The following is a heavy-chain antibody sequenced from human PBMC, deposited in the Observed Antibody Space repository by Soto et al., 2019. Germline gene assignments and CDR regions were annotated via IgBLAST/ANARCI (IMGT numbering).Heavy chain of an antibody. CDR3: AREASIVVVPAAIYYYMDV. J-gene: IGHJ6*03. CDR1: GGSISSYY. CDR2: IYYSGST. V-gene: IGHV4-59*01. D-gene: IGHD2-2*01. Sequence: SETLSLTCTVSGGSISSYYWSWIRQPPGKGLEWIGYIYYSGSTNYNPSLKSRVPISVDTSKNQFSLKLSSVTAADTAVYYCAREASIVVVPAAIYYYMDVWGKGTTVTVSS.